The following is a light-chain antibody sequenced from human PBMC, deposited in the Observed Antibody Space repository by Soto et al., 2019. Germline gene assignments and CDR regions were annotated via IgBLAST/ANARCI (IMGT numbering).Light chain of an antibody. J-gene: IGKJ1*01. Sequence: DIQMTQSPSTLSASVGDRVTITCRASQSISSWLAWYQQKPGKAPKLLIYDASSLESGVPSRFSGSGSGTEFTLIITSLQSEDFAVYYCQQYNNWPTFGQGTKVDIK. CDR1: QSISSW. CDR3: QQYNNWPT. V-gene: IGKV1-5*01. CDR2: DAS.